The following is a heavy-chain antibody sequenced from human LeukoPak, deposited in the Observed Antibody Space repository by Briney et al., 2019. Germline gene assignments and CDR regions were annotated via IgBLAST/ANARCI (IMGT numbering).Heavy chain of an antibody. J-gene: IGHJ4*02. Sequence: SETLSLTCTVSGGSISSYYWSWIRQPPGKGLEWIGYIYYSGSTNYNPSLKSRVTISVDTSKNQFSLKLNSVTAADTAVYYCARGIAAATTFDYWGQGTLVTVSS. V-gene: IGHV4-59*01. CDR3: ARGIAAATTFDY. D-gene: IGHD6-13*01. CDR1: GGSISSYY. CDR2: IYYSGST.